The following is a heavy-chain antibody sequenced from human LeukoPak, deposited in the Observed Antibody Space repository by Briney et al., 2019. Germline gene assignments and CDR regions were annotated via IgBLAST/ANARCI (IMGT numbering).Heavy chain of an antibody. J-gene: IGHJ4*02. CDR1: GYTFTSYD. V-gene: IGHV1-8*01. CDR3: ARGRPTVTTSPLWWYRY. Sequence: AASVKVSCKASGYTFTSYDINWVRQATGQGLEWMGWMNPNSGNTGYAQKFQGRVTMTRNTSISTAYMELSSLRSEDTAVYYCARGRPTVTTSPLWWYRYWGQGTLVTVSS. D-gene: IGHD4-17*01. CDR2: MNPNSGNT.